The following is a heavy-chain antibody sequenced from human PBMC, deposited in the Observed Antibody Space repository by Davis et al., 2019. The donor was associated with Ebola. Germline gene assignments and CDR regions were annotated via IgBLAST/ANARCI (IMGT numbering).Heavy chain of an antibody. Sequence: GESLKISCAASGFTLSSYTMNWVRQAPGKGLEWVSSISSSSSYIYYADSVKGRFTISRDNAKNSLYLQMNSLRAEDTAFYYCAREFMVTTVAWFDPWGQGTLVTVSS. J-gene: IGHJ5*02. V-gene: IGHV3-21*01. CDR3: AREFMVTTVAWFDP. CDR1: GFTLSSYT. D-gene: IGHD4-23*01. CDR2: ISSSSSYI.